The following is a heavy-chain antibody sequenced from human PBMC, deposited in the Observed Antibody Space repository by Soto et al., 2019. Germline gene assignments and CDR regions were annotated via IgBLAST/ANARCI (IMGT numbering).Heavy chain of an antibody. CDR3: GRFKVDTISTADAFDI. Sequence: SETLSLTCTVSGGSISSYYSSWIRQPPGKGLEWIGYIYYSGSTNYHPSLKSRVTIPVDTSKNQFSLKLSSVTAADTAVYYCGRFKVDTISTADAFDIWGQGTMVTVS. D-gene: IGHD5-12*01. CDR1: GGSISSYY. V-gene: IGHV4-59*08. CDR2: IYYSGST. J-gene: IGHJ3*02.